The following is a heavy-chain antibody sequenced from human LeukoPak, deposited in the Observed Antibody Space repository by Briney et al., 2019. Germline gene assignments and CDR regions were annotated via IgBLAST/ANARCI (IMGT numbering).Heavy chain of an antibody. V-gene: IGHV3-23*01. CDR1: GFTLSSYA. CDR3: AKQWDIVVVPAAYFDY. CDR2: ISGSGGST. J-gene: IGHJ4*02. Sequence: GGSLRLSCAASGFTLSSYAMSWVRQAPGKGLEWVSAISGSGGSTYYADSVKGRFTISRDNSKNTLYLQMNSLRAEDTAVYYCAKQWDIVVVPAAYFDYWGQGTLVTVSS. D-gene: IGHD2-2*01.